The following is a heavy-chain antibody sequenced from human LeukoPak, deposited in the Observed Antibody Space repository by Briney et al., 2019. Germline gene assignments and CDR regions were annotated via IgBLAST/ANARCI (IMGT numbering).Heavy chain of an antibody. J-gene: IGHJ4*02. D-gene: IGHD1-26*01. CDR2: ISGFNT. CDR3: AKDIVGARGGFDY. CDR1: GFAFSNYA. Sequence: GGSLRLSCTTSGFAFSNYAMNWVRQAPGKGPEWVSGISGFNTYYADSVKGRFTIFRDNSKNVLYLQMDRLRAEDTAVYYCAKDIVGARGGFDYWGQGTLVTVSS. V-gene: IGHV3-23*01.